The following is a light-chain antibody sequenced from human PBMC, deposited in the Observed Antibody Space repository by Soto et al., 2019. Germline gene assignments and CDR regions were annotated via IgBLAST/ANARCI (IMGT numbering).Light chain of an antibody. Sequence: EIVLTQSPGTLSLSQGERATLSCRASQSVSSSYLAWYQQKPGQAPRLLIYGASSRATGIPDRFSGSGSGTDFTLTISRLEPEDFAAYYCQQYGSSPWTFGQGTKVDIK. CDR3: QQYGSSPWT. V-gene: IGKV3-20*01. CDR2: GAS. CDR1: QSVSSSY. J-gene: IGKJ1*01.